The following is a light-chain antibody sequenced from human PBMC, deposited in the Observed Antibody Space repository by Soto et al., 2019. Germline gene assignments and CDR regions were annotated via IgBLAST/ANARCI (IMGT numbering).Light chain of an antibody. V-gene: IGKV3-20*01. J-gene: IGKJ5*01. CDR3: QQYGGSMT. CDR2: DAS. Sequence: EIVLTQSPGTLSLSPGDTATLSCRASQSLSSSYLAWYQQRPGQAPRLLIYDASSRASGIPDRFSGSGSGTDFTLTITRLDPEDCAVYYCQQYGGSMTFGQGTRLEIE. CDR1: QSLSSSY.